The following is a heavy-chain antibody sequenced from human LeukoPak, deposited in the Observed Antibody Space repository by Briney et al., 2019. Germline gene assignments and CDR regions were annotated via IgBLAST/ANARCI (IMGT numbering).Heavy chain of an antibody. V-gene: IGHV4-39*07. D-gene: IGHD1-26*01. CDR2: IYYSGST. J-gene: IGHJ5*02. Sequence: PSETLSLTCTVSGGSISSSSYYWGWIRQPPGKGLECIGSIYYSGSTYYNPSLKSRVTISVDTSKNQFSLKLSSVTAADTAVYYCAREVGATSFKPRYNWFDPWGQGTLVTVSS. CDR1: GGSISSSSYY. CDR3: AREVGATSFKPRYNWFDP.